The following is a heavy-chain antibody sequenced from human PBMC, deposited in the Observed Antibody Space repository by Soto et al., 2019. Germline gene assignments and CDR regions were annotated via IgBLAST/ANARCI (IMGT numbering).Heavy chain of an antibody. D-gene: IGHD1-26*01. J-gene: IGHJ4*02. CDR3: ARTSPGEWELLRGENY. Sequence: QVPLVQSGAEVKKPGASVKVSCKASGYTFTSYGISWVRQAPGQGLEWMGWISAYNGNTNYAQKLQGRVTMTTDTSTSTAYMELRSLRSDDTAVYYCARTSPGEWELLRGENYWGQGTLVTVSS. CDR2: ISAYNGNT. V-gene: IGHV1-18*01. CDR1: GYTFTSYG.